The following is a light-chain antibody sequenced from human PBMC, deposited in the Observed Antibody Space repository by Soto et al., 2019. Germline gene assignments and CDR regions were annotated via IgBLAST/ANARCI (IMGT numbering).Light chain of an antibody. CDR2: AAS. Sequence: DIQVTQSPSSLSASVGDTVTITCRASQGINTWLAWYQQRPGKAPKSLIYAASNLRSDVPSRFSGGGSGTDFPHTISNLQPEDCEIYYCQQYEPYPLTFGGGTKVEI. J-gene: IGKJ4*01. CDR3: QQYEPYPLT. V-gene: IGKV1D-16*01. CDR1: QGINTW.